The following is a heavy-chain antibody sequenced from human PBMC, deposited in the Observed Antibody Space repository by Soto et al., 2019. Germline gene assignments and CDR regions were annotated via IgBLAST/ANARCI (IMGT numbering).Heavy chain of an antibody. CDR3: ARMFDNYVNGNWFDP. CDR2: IDYIGNT. J-gene: IGHJ5*02. Sequence: SETRSLTCTVSDGSIGSDYWSWIRQPPGKGLEWLGNIDYIGNTNYNPPLKSRVTMSIDTSKNRFSLKLASVTTADTAVYYCARMFDNYVNGNWFDPWGQGTLVTVSS. V-gene: IGHV4-59*01. CDR1: DGSIGSDY. D-gene: IGHD3-10*02.